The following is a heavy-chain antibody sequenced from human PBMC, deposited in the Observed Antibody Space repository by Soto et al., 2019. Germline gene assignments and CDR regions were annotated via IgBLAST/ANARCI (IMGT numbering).Heavy chain of an antibody. CDR3: ARVRFGESGYAMDV. Sequence: QVQLVESGGGLVKPGGSLRLSCAASGLTFSDCYMNWIRQAPGKGLEWVSYISSSGSSINYAGSVKGRFTISRDNAKNSLYLQMNSLRAEDTSMYYWARVRFGESGYAMDVWGQGTTVIVSS. CDR1: GLTFSDCY. J-gene: IGHJ6*02. V-gene: IGHV3-11*01. CDR2: ISSSGSSI. D-gene: IGHD3-10*01.